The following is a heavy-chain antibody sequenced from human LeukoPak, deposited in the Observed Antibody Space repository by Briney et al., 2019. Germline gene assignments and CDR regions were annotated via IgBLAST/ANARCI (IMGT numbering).Heavy chain of an antibody. CDR2: INHGGST. CDR1: GESFSGYQ. CDR3: ARRAGCSSSGCPFDYWAFDY. J-gene: IGHJ4*02. D-gene: IGHD2-2*01. V-gene: IGHV4-34*01. Sequence: SETLSLTCAVYGESFSGYQWSWIRQPPGKGLEWIGEINHGGSTNYNPSLKSRVTISVDPSKNQFSLKLTSVTAADTAVYYCARRAGCSSSGCPFDYWAFDYWGQGTLVTVSS.